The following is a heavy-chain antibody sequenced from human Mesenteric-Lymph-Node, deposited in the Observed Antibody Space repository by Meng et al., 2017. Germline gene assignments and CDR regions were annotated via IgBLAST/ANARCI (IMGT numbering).Heavy chain of an antibody. Sequence: GQLVGSGGGLIQPGESLRLSCAASGYTFSSYWMSWVRQTPEKGLVWISHISGDGSSTTYADSVKGRFTISRDNAKNTVYLQMNSLRAEDTAVYYCTNDRLIHWGQGALVTVSS. CDR2: ISGDGSST. CDR1: GYTFSSYW. V-gene: IGHV3-74*01. CDR3: TNDRLIH. J-gene: IGHJ1*01. D-gene: IGHD1-1*01.